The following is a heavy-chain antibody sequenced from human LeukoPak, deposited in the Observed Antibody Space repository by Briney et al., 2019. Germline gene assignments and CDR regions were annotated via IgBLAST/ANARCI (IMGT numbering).Heavy chain of an antibody. D-gene: IGHD6-19*01. V-gene: IGHV1-18*01. Sequence: ASVKVSCKASGYTFTSYGISWVRQAPGQGLEWMGWISAYNGNTNYAQKLQGRVTMTTDTSTSTAYMELRSLRSDDTAVYYCARSPATSSGWYIYYYYYYMDVWGKGTTVTVSS. J-gene: IGHJ6*03. CDR1: GYTFTSYG. CDR3: ARSPATSSGWYIYYYYYYMDV. CDR2: ISAYNGNT.